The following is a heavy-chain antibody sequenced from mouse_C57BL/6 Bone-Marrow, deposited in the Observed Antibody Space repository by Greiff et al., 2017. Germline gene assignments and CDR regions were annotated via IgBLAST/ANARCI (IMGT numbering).Heavy chain of an antibody. CDR3: ARAPMDY. J-gene: IGHJ4*01. V-gene: IGHV1-64*01. CDR1: GYTFTSYW. Sequence: QVQLKQSGAELVKPGASVKLSCKASGYTFTSYWMHWVKQRPGQGLEWIGMIHPNSGGTNYNEKFKSKATLTVDKSSSTAYMQLSSLTSEDSAVYYCARAPMDYWGQGTSVTVSS. CDR2: IHPNSGGT.